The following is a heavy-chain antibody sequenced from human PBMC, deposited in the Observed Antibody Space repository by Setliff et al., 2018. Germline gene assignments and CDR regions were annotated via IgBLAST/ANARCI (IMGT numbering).Heavy chain of an antibody. V-gene: IGHV3-23*01. D-gene: IGHD3-22*01. J-gene: IGHJ4*02. Sequence: GGSLRLSCAASGFTFSSYAMSWVRQAPGKGLEWVSAISGSGGSTYYADSVKGRFTISKDNSKNTLYLQMNSLRAEDTAVYYCARSPGRGGYYYLTLYYWGQGTLVTVSS. CDR3: ARSPGRGGYYYLTLYY. CDR2: ISGSGGST. CDR1: GFTFSSYA.